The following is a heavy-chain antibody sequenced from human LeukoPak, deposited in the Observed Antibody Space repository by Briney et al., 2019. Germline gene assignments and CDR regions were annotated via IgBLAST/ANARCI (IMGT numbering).Heavy chain of an antibody. CDR3: ARDRIAAVD. Sequence: SETLSLTCTVSGGSLSSGDYYWSWIRQPPGKGLEWIGYIYYSGSTYYNPSLKSRVTISVDTSKSQFSLKLSSVTAADTAVYYCARDRIAAVDSGQGTLVTVSS. D-gene: IGHD6-13*01. CDR2: IYYSGST. J-gene: IGHJ4*02. V-gene: IGHV4-30-4*08. CDR1: GGSLSSGDYY.